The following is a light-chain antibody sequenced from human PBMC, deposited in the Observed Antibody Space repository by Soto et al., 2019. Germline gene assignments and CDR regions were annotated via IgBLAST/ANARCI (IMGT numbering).Light chain of an antibody. CDR1: SSDVGGYNY. CDR3: TSYAGGNNV. Sequence: QSALTQPPSASGSPGQSVTISCTGTSSDVGGYNYVSWYQQYPGKVPKLMVYEVNKRPSGVPDRFSGSKSGNTASLTVSGIQAEDGADYYCTSYAGGNNVFGTGTQLT. J-gene: IGLJ1*01. CDR2: EVN. V-gene: IGLV2-8*01.